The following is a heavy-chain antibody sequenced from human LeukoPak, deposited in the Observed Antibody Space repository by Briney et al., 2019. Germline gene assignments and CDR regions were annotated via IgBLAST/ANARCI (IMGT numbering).Heavy chain of an antibody. J-gene: IGHJ4*02. CDR1: TFTFSSYG. Sequence: SGGSLRLSCTAFTFTFSSYGMHWVRQAPGKGLEWVAVIWYDGSNKYYADSVKGRFTISRDNSKNTLYLQMNSLRAEDTAVYYCARDRQVLDYWGQGTLVTVSS. CDR3: ARDRQVLDY. D-gene: IGHD2-15*01. V-gene: IGHV3-33*08. CDR2: IWYDGSNK.